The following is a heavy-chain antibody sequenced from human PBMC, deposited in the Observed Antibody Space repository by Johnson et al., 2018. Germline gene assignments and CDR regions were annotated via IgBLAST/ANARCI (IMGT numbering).Heavy chain of an antibody. J-gene: IGHJ6*03. CDR3: AKRYCSGGSCYSLKVRRGPMDV. CDR2: ISGSGGST. D-gene: IGHD2-15*01. CDR1: GFTFSSYA. V-gene: IGHV3-23*04. Sequence: VQLVQSGGGLVQPGGSLRLSCAASGFTFSSYAMSWVRQAPGKGLEWVSAISGSGGSTYYADSVKGRFTISRDNSRNTLYLQMKSLRAEETAVYYCAKRYCSGGSCYSLKVRRGPMDVWGKGTTVTVSS.